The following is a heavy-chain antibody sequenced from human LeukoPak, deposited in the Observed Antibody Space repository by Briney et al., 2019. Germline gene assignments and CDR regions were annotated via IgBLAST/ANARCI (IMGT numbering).Heavy chain of an antibody. CDR3: AKDRFVARDYYYYGMDV. V-gene: IGHV3-23*01. J-gene: IGHJ6*02. Sequence: GGSLRLSCAASGFTFSSYAMSWVRQAPGKGLEWVSAISGSGGSTYYADSVKGRFTISRDNSKNTLYLQMNSLRAGDTAVYYCAKDRFVARDYYYYGMDVWGQGTTVTVSS. D-gene: IGHD3-10*01. CDR2: ISGSGGST. CDR1: GFTFSSYA.